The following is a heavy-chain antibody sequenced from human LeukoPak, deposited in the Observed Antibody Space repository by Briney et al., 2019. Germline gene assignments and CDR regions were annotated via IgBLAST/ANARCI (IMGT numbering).Heavy chain of an antibody. CDR1: GXTFSSYG. D-gene: IGHD2-15*01. CDR2: ISYDGSNK. J-gene: IGHJ5*02. Sequence: GGSLRLSCAASGXTFSSYGMHWVRQAPGKGLEWVAVISYDGSNKYYADSVKGRFTISRDNSKNTLYLQMNSLRAEDTAVYYCATLVAATPSGWFDPWGQGTLVTVSS. CDR3: ATLVAATPSGWFDP. V-gene: IGHV3-30*03.